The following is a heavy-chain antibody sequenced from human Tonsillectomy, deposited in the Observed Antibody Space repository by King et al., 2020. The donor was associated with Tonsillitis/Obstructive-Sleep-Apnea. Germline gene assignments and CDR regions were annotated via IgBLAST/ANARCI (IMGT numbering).Heavy chain of an antibody. Sequence: VQLVESGAEVKMPGASVKVSCKASGYTFISYGISWVRQAPGQGLEWMGWINAYNGNTNYAQKFQGRVTMTTDTSTSTAYMELKSLRSDDTAVYYCASGPXXGSFXXHYSXDYWXXGTLVTVXS. J-gene: IGHJ4*02. CDR3: ASGPXXGSFXXHYSXDY. CDR1: GYTFISYG. D-gene: IGHD1-26*01. V-gene: IGHV1-18*01. CDR2: INAYNGNT.